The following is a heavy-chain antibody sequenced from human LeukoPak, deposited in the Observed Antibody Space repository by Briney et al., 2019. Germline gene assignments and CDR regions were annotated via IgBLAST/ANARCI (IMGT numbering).Heavy chain of an antibody. CDR3: ARVPDTYCSSTSCPYYYYGMDV. CDR1: GFTFDDYA. D-gene: IGHD2-2*01. CDR2: ISWNSGSI. Sequence: GRSLRLSCAASGFTFDDYAMHWVRQAPGKGLEWVSGISWNSGSIGYADSVKGRFTISRDNAKNSLYLQMNSLRAEDTAVYYCARVPDTYCSSTSCPYYYYGMDVWGKGTTVTVSS. V-gene: IGHV3-9*01. J-gene: IGHJ6*04.